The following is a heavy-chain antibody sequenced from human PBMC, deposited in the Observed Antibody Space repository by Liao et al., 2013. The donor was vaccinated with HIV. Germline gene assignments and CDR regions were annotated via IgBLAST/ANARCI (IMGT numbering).Heavy chain of an antibody. J-gene: IGHJ6*03. Sequence: QVQLQESGPGLVKPSQILSLTCTVSGGSISSGSYYWSWVRQSAGKGLEWIGRIYSSGGTNYHPSLKSRVTMSVDTSKNQFSLRLSSVAAADTAVYYCARGDRRTRFYYYYMDVWGKGTTVIVS. CDR2: IYSSGGT. CDR3: ARGDRRTRFYYYYMDV. D-gene: IGHD3-22*01. CDR1: GGSISSGSYY. V-gene: IGHV4-61*02.